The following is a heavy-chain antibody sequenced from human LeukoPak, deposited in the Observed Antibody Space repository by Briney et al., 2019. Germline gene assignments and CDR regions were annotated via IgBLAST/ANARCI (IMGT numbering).Heavy chain of an antibody. D-gene: IGHD6-6*01. V-gene: IGHV4-59*08. CDR2: IYYSGST. J-gene: IGHJ4*02. Sequence: SETLSLTCTVSGGSISSYYWSWIRQPPGKGLEWIGYIYYSGSTNYNPSLKSRVTISVDTSKNQFSLKLSSVTAADTAVYYCARLILSSSYYFDYWGQGTLVTVSS. CDR3: ARLILSSSYYFDY. CDR1: GGSISSYY.